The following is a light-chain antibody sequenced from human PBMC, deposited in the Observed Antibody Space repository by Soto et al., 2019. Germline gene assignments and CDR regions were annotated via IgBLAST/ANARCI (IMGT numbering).Light chain of an antibody. Sequence: EIGLTQSPDTLSLSPGERATLSCRASQSVSSSYLAWYQQKSGQAPRLLIYAASSRAPGIPDRFSGSGSGKDFTLTISRLEPKDFAEYYCQQYGSSPTTFGQGTRLEIK. V-gene: IGKV3-20*01. CDR2: AAS. CDR3: QQYGSSPTT. CDR1: QSVSSSY. J-gene: IGKJ5*01.